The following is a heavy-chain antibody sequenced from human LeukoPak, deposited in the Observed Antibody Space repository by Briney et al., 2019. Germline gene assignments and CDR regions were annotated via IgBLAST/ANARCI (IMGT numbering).Heavy chain of an antibody. CDR2: IIPIFGTA. Sequence: ASVKVPCKASGGTFSSYAISWVRQAPGQGLEWMGGIIPIFGTANYAQKFQGRVTITTDESTSTAYMELSSLRSEDTAVYYCARGPYYYDSSGYYFDYWGQGTLVTVSS. V-gene: IGHV1-69*05. CDR1: GGTFSSYA. J-gene: IGHJ4*02. D-gene: IGHD3-22*01. CDR3: ARGPYYYDSSGYYFDY.